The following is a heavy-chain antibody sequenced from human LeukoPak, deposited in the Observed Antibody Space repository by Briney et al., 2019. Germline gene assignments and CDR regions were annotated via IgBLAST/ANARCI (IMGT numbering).Heavy chain of an antibody. J-gene: IGHJ5*02. CDR2: IYYSGST. Sequence: SETLSLTCTVSGGSISSYYWRWIRQPPGKGLEWIGYIYYSGSTNYNPSLKSRVTISVDASKNQFSLKLSSVTAADTAVYYCARVLPGLSRWFDPWGQGTLVTVSS. D-gene: IGHD2-15*01. CDR3: ARVLPGLSRWFDP. CDR1: GGSISSYY. V-gene: IGHV4-59*01.